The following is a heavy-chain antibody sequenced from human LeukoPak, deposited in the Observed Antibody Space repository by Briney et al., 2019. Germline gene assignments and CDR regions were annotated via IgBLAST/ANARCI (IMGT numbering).Heavy chain of an antibody. V-gene: IGHV3-23*01. J-gene: IGHJ4*02. CDR2: ISGTAGAT. CDR3: ARDDYGDYGFDY. D-gene: IGHD4-17*01. CDR1: GFKFDAYA. Sequence: XTAXGFKFDAYAMHWVRQAPGKGLEWVSGISGTAGATYYADSVKGGFTISRDNPGKTLYLQMSSLRADDTAVYYCARDDYGDYGFDYWGQGTLVTVSS.